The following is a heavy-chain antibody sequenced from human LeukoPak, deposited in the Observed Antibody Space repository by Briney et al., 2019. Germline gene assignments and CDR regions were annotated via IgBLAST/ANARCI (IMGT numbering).Heavy chain of an antibody. CDR1: GYTSTNYD. V-gene: IGHV1-18*01. J-gene: IGHJ4*02. D-gene: IGHD4-17*01. CDR3: ARGDLREFDH. Sequence: ASVTVSCKASGYTSTNYDIGWVRQAPGQGLEWMGCNSTYNGNTNYAQKFQGRVTMATDTSTSTAYMELRSLRSDDTAVYYCARGDLREFDHWGQGTLVTVSS. CDR2: NSTYNGNT.